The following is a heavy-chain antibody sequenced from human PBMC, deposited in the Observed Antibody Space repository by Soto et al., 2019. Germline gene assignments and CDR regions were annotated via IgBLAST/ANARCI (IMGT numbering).Heavy chain of an antibody. Sequence: GGSLRLSCAASGFTFSSYGMHWVRQAPGKGLEWVAVISYDGSNKYYADSVKGRFTISRDNSKNTLYLQMNSLRAEDTAVYYCAKDRRALSSSSKGYGMDVWGQGTTVTVSS. V-gene: IGHV3-30*18. J-gene: IGHJ6*02. CDR3: AKDRRALSSSSKGYGMDV. D-gene: IGHD6-6*01. CDR1: GFTFSSYG. CDR2: ISYDGSNK.